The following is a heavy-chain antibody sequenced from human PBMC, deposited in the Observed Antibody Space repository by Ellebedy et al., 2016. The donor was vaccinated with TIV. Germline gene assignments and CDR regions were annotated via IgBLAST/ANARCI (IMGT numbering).Heavy chain of an antibody. CDR3: ARGVWFDP. V-gene: IGHV3-53*01. Sequence: GESLKISCAASGFTVSNNYMSWVRQAPGKGLQWVSVIYSGGSTAYADSVKGRFTISSDNSKNTLYLQMNSLRADDTAVYYCARGVWFDPWGQGTLVTVSS. CDR1: GFTVSNNY. J-gene: IGHJ5*02. CDR2: IYSGGST.